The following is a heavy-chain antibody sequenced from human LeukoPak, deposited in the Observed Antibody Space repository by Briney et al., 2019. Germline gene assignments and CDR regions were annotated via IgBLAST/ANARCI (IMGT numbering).Heavy chain of an antibody. D-gene: IGHD3-16*01. CDR3: ARDFEGVGSYIDY. V-gene: IGHV4-39*07. CDR2: IYCSGST. Sequence: SETLSLTCTVSGGFISSDSYYWGWIRQPPGKGLEWIGGIYCSGSTYYNPSLKSRVTISVDTSKNQFSLRLSSVTAADTAVYYCARDFEGVGSYIDYWGQGTLVIVSS. CDR1: GGFISSDSYY. J-gene: IGHJ4*02.